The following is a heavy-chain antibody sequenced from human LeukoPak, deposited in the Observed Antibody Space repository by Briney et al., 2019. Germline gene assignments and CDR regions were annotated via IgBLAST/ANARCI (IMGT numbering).Heavy chain of an antibody. J-gene: IGHJ4*02. CDR2: NSASGVNA. D-gene: IGHD3-22*01. CDR3: ALSGFGDRDH. V-gene: IGHV3-23*01. Sequence: GGSLRLSCAASGLTLSSHAMSWVRQAPGKGLEWVSTNSASGVNAYYADSVKGRFTISRDNSKNKVYLQMDSLRAEDTAVYYCALSGFGDRDHWGQGTLVTVSS. CDR1: GLTLSSHA.